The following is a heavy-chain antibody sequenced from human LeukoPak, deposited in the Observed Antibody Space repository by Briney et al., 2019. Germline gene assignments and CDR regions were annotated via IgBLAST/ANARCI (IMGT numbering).Heavy chain of an antibody. CDR3: ARGARWLTLRDAFDI. Sequence: RRASVKVSCKASGYTFTGYYMHWVRQAPGQGLEWMGRINPNSGGTNYAQKFQGRVTMTRDTSISTAYMELSRLRSDDTAVYYCARGARWLTLRDAFDIWGQGTMVTVSS. V-gene: IGHV1-2*06. D-gene: IGHD5-12*01. CDR2: INPNSGGT. CDR1: GYTFTGYY. J-gene: IGHJ3*02.